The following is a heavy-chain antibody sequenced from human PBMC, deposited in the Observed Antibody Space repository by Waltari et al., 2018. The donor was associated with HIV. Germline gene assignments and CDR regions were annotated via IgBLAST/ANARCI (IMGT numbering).Heavy chain of an antibody. D-gene: IGHD1-26*01. CDR3: ARGKGEWERMPFDY. Sequence: QVQLQQWGAGLLKPSETLSLTCAVYGGSFSGYYWSWIRQPPGKGLEWIGEINHSGSTNYNPSLKSLVTISVDTSKNQFSLKLSSVTAADTAVYYCARGKGEWERMPFDYWGQGTLVTVSS. CDR2: INHSGST. CDR1: GGSFSGYY. V-gene: IGHV4-34*01. J-gene: IGHJ4*02.